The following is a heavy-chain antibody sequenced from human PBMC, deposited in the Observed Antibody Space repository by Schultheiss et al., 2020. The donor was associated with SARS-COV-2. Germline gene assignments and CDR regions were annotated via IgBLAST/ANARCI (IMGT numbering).Heavy chain of an antibody. D-gene: IGHD4-17*01. Sequence: SETLSLTCTVSGGSISSYFWSWIRQPAGKGLEWIGRIYTSGSTNYNPSLKSRVTMSVDTSKNQFSLKLSSVTAADTAVYYCARVNAPYGDYVGIDYWGQGTLVTVSS. CDR3: ARVNAPYGDYVGIDY. CDR2: IYTSGST. CDR1: GGSISSYF. V-gene: IGHV4-4*07. J-gene: IGHJ4*02.